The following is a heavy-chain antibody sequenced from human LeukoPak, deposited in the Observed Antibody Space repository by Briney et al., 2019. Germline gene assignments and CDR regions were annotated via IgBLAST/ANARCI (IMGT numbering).Heavy chain of an antibody. D-gene: IGHD3-10*01. CDR3: ARSPGPLVPAAFDI. CDR1: GGSISSSSDY. J-gene: IGHJ3*02. V-gene: IGHV4-39*01. Sequence: SETLSLTCTVSGGSISSSSDYWGWIRQPPGKGLEWIGSIYYSGSTYYNPSLKSRVTISVDTSKNQFSLKLSSVTAADTAVYYCARSPGPLVPAAFDIWGQGTMVTVSS. CDR2: IYYSGST.